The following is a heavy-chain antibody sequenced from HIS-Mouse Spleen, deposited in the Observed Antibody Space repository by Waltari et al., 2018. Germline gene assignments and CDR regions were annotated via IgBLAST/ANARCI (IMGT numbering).Heavy chain of an antibody. CDR1: GFTFSSYA. CDR2: ISYDGSNK. CDR3: ARRYSGYDLGY. D-gene: IGHD5-12*01. V-gene: IGHV3-30*04. J-gene: IGHJ4*02. Sequence: QVQLVESGGGVVQPGRSLRLSCAASGFTFSSYAMHWVLPAPGKGMEWVAVISYDGSNKYYADSVKGRFTISRDNSKNTLYLQMNSLRAEDTAVYYCARRYSGYDLGYWGQGTLVTVSS.